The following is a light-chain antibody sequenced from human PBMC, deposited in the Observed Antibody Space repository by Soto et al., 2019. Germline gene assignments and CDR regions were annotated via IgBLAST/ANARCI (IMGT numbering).Light chain of an antibody. Sequence: QAVVTQEPSLTVSPGGTVTLTCGSSTGAVTSNHHPYRFQQKAGQAPRTLICDTSNKHSWTPARFSGSLLGDKAALTLSGAQPEDEAQYYCLLSYNAARVFGGGTKLTVL. J-gene: IGLJ2*01. CDR3: LLSYNAARV. V-gene: IGLV7-46*01. CDR1: TGAVTSNHH. CDR2: DTS.